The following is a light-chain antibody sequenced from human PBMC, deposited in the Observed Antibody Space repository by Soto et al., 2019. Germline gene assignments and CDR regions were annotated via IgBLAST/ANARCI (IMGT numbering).Light chain of an antibody. CDR2: DVS. V-gene: IGLV2-11*01. CDR1: SSDVGGYNY. CDR3: CSYAGSYPSWV. Sequence: QSALTQPRSVSGSPGQSVTISCTGTSSDVGGYNYVSWYQQHPGKAPKLMIYDVSKRPSGVPDRLSGSKSGNTASLTISGLQAEDEADYYCCSYAGSYPSWVFGGGTKLTVL. J-gene: IGLJ2*01.